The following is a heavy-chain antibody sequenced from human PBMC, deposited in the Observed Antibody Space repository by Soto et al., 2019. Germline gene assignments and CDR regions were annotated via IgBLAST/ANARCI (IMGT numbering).Heavy chain of an antibody. D-gene: IGHD5-18*01. CDR2: MNPNSGNT. V-gene: IGHV1-8*01. Sequence: QVQLVQSGAEVKKPGASVKVSCKASGYTFTSYDINWVRQATGQGLEWMGWMNPNSGNTGYAQKFQGRVTMTRNTSISTAYMELGSLRSEDTAVYYCARDVDTAMVLYWFEPWGQGTLVTVSS. J-gene: IGHJ5*02. CDR3: ARDVDTAMVLYWFEP. CDR1: GYTFTSYD.